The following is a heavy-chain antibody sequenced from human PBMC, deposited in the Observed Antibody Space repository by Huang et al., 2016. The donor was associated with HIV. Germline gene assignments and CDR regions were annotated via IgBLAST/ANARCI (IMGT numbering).Heavy chain of an antibody. J-gene: IGHJ5*02. CDR2: TGSSCSDT. D-gene: IGHD3-3*01. Sequence: EVHLLESGGGLVQPGGSLRLSCAGSGFSVVSYAMSWVRQPPGEELEWVSGTGSSCSDTYYADSVKGRFTISRDNCKNTLYLQMNSLRAEDTAVYYCAKEASYIFWNGYPLASWGQGTLVTVSP. CDR3: AKEASYIFWNGYPLAS. V-gene: IGHV3-23*05. CDR1: GFSVVSYA.